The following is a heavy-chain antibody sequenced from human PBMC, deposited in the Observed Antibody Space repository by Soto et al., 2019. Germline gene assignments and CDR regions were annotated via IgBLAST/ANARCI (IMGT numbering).Heavy chain of an antibody. D-gene: IGHD6-6*01. CDR2: IYYSGST. Sequence: TSETLSLTCTVSGGSISSGGYYWSWIRQHPGKGLEWIGYIYYSGSTYYNPSLKSRVTISVDTSKNQFSLKLSSVTAADTAVYYCARGVRSSSLNFDYWGQGTLVTVSS. CDR3: ARGVRSSSLNFDY. CDR1: GGSISSGGYY. J-gene: IGHJ4*02. V-gene: IGHV4-31*03.